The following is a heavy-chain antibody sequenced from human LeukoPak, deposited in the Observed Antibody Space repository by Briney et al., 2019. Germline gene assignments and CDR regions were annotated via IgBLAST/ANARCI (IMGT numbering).Heavy chain of an antibody. V-gene: IGHV1-2*02. CDR3: ARVPRAGYGSSRKVFDY. Sequence: ASVKVSCKASGYTFTGYYMHWVRQAPGQGLEWMGWINPNSGGTNYAQKFQGRVTMTRDTSISTAYMELSRLRSDDTAVYYCARVPRAGYGSSRKVFDYWGQGTLVTVPS. D-gene: IGHD6-13*01. CDR1: GYTFTGYY. CDR2: INPNSGGT. J-gene: IGHJ4*02.